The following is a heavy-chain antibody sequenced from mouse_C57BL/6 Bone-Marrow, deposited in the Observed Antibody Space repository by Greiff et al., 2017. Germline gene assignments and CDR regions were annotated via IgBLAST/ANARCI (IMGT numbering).Heavy chain of an antibody. D-gene: IGHD1-1*01. Sequence: SGAELVRPGASVKLSCKASGYTFTDYYINWVQQRPGQGLEWIARIYPGSGNTYYNEKFKGKATLTAEKSSSTAYMQLSSLTSEDAAVYFCARFGYYGRSYVLDYWGQGTTLTGSS. CDR1: GYTFTDYY. CDR3: ARFGYYGRSYVLDY. CDR2: IYPGSGNT. J-gene: IGHJ2*01. V-gene: IGHV1-76*01.